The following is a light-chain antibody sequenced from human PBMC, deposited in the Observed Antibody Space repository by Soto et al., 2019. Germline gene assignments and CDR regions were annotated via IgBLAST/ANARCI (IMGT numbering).Light chain of an antibody. CDR1: SSDVGGHNY. Sequence: QSALTQPASVSGSPGQSSTISCTGTSSDVGGHNYVSWYQQHPGTAPKLMIYEVTNRPSGVSNRFSGSKSGNTASLTISGLQAEDEADYYCSSYTSSTTLDVVFGGGTKVTGL. J-gene: IGLJ2*01. V-gene: IGLV2-14*01. CDR3: SSYTSSTTLDVV. CDR2: EVT.